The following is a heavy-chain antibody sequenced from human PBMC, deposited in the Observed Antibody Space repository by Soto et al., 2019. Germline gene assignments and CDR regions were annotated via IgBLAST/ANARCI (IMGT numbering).Heavy chain of an antibody. CDR3: GTESNFALKLGRFDF. D-gene: IGHD1-7*01. Sequence: PGGSLSLSCAASGFTLTTAWIHWLRQALGQGLKLVSRIKSKTNGVTSDFAASVRGRSAIARDNSNSMLNLQMNSLKTEVSAVYYCGTESNFALKLGRFDFWGHGTLVTVSS. CDR2: IKSKTNGVTS. CDR1: GFTLTTAW. J-gene: IGHJ4*01. V-gene: IGHV3-15*07.